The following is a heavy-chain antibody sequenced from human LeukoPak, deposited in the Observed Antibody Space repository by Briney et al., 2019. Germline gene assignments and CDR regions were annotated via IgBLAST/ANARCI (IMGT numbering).Heavy chain of an antibody. D-gene: IGHD3-22*01. J-gene: IGHJ4*02. CDR2: ISGSGGST. CDR1: GFTFSSYA. Sequence: GRSLRLSCAASGFTFSSYAMSWVRQAPGKGLEWVSGISGSGGSTYYADSVKGRFTISRDNAKNSLYLQMNSLRAEDTAVYYCARVESSGYLAYWGQGTLVTVSS. V-gene: IGHV3-23*01. CDR3: ARVESSGYLAY.